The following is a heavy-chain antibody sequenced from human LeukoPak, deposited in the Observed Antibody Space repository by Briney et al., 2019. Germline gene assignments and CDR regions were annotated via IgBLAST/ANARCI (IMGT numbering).Heavy chain of an antibody. CDR1: GFTFTSSA. J-gene: IGHJ3*02. CDR2: IVVGSGNT. Sequence: GASVKVSCKASGFTFTSSAVQWVRQARGQRLEWIGWIVVGSGNTNYAQKFQERVTITRDMSTSTAYMELSSLRSEDTAVCCCAADNGGNSVAFDIWGQGTMVTVSS. D-gene: IGHD4-23*01. CDR3: AADNGGNSVAFDI. V-gene: IGHV1-58*01.